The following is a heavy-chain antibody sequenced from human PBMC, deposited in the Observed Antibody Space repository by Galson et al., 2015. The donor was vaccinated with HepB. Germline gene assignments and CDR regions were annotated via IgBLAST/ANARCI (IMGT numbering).Heavy chain of an antibody. J-gene: IGHJ3*02. CDR3: ARGKKRGYSYGWYGAFDI. CDR1: GGSFSGYY. Sequence: SETLSLTCAVYGGSFSGYYWSWIRQPPGKGLEWIGEINHSGSTNYNPSLKSRVTISVDTSKNQFSLKLGSVTAADTAVYYCARGKKRGYSYGWYGAFDIWGQGTMVTVSS. D-gene: IGHD5-18*01. CDR2: INHSGST. V-gene: IGHV4-34*01.